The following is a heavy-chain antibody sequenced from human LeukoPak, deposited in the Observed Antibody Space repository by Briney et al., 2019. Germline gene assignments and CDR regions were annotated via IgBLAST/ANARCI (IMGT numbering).Heavy chain of an antibody. CDR1: GYTFTSSG. CDR2: ISAYNGIT. CDR3: TRGSVASIGLFDY. J-gene: IGHJ4*02. V-gene: IGHV1-18*01. Sequence: ASVKVSCRASGYTFTSSGINWVRQAPGQGLEWMGWISAYNGITIYAQKVQDRVTMTTDASTTTAYMELRSLRSDVTAVYYCTRGSVASIGLFDYWGQGTLVTVSS. D-gene: IGHD3-22*01.